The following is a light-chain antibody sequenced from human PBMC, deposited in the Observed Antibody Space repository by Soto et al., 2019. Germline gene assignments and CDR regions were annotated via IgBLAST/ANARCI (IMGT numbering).Light chain of an antibody. V-gene: IGKV1D-16*01. CDR2: AAS. Sequence: DIPVTQSPSSVSASVGDRVTITCRASQDIRSWLAWYQQKPEKAPKTLISAASTLEGGVPPRFSGSGSGTEFTLTLTNLQPEDFATYYCQQYQSHPLTFGGGTKVEIK. CDR1: QDIRSW. CDR3: QQYQSHPLT. J-gene: IGKJ4*01.